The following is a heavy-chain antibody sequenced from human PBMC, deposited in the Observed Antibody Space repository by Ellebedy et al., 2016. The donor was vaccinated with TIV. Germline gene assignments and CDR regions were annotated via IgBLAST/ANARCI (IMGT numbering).Heavy chain of an antibody. D-gene: IGHD1-14*01. V-gene: IGHV3-23*01. CDR2: ISGSGDST. J-gene: IGHJ4*02. CDR3: ARGNEIPGPEPLDN. CDR1: GFTFSIYA. Sequence: PGGSLRLSCAASGFTFSIYAMSWVRQAPGKGLEWVSLISGSGDSTYYADSVKGRFTISRDNSKNTLYVQMNNLRAEDSALYYCARGNEIPGPEPLDNWGQGTLVTVSS.